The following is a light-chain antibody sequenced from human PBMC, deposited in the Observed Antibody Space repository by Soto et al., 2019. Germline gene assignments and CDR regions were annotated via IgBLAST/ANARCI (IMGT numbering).Light chain of an antibody. J-gene: IGKJ1*01. Sequence: EIVLTQSPATLSVSPGERATLSCKASQSVRNNLVWYLQKPGQAPRPIIYDATTRATGIPARFSGSGSGTEFTLTISSLQSEDFAVYYCQQYNNWPPWTFGQGTKVDIK. CDR3: QQYNNWPPWT. V-gene: IGKV3-15*01. CDR2: DAT. CDR1: QSVRNN.